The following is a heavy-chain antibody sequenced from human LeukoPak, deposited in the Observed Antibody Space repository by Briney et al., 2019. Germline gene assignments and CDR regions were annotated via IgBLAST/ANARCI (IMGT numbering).Heavy chain of an antibody. Sequence: GGSLRLSCAASGFTFSSYAMHWVRQAPGKGLEWVAVISYDGSNKYYADSVKGRFTISRDNSKNTLYLQMNSLRAEDTAVYYCARDPNYYDSSGYLNWGQGTLVTVSS. D-gene: IGHD3-22*01. CDR2: ISYDGSNK. CDR1: GFTFSSYA. J-gene: IGHJ4*02. CDR3: ARDPNYYDSSGYLN. V-gene: IGHV3-30*04.